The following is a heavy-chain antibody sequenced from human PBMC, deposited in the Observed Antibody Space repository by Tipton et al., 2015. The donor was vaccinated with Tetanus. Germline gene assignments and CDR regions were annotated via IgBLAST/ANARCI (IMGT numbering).Heavy chain of an antibody. D-gene: IGHD3-10*01. CDR1: GDSITDSH. V-gene: IGHV4-59*08. J-gene: IGHJ4*02. CDR3: ARLREIVSRSGWAFDY. CDR2: IYFREST. Sequence: TLSLTCRVSGDSITDSHWSWIRQTPGKGLEWIAKIYFRESTTDYNPSLQGRVNMSVDTSKKDFSVRLGSVTAADTAVYYCARLREIVSRSGWAFDYWGQGILVTVSS.